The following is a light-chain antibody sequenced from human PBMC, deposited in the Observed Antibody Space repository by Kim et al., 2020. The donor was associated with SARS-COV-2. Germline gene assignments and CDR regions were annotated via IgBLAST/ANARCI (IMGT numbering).Light chain of an antibody. J-gene: IGLJ2*01. Sequence: GQRVTISCSGNSSNIGSNAVTWRQQLPGTAPKLLIYNINQRPSGVPDRFSGSKSDTSASLAISGLQSEDEADYYCAVWDDSLNGVVFGGGTQLTVL. CDR2: NIN. V-gene: IGLV1-44*01. CDR3: AVWDDSLNGVV. CDR1: SSNIGSNA.